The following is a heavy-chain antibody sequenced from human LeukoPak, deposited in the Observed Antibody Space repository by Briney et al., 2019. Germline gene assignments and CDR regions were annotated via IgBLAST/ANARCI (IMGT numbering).Heavy chain of an antibody. CDR1: GGSFSGYY. V-gene: IGHV4-59*01. D-gene: IGHD6-19*01. CDR2: VYYSGST. Sequence: SETLSLTCAVYGGSFSGYYWSWIRQPPGKGLEWIGYVYYSGSTNYNPSLKSRVTISEDTSKNQVSLKLNSVTAADTAVYYCARSQWLANWFDPWGQGTLVTVSS. CDR3: ARSQWLANWFDP. J-gene: IGHJ5*02.